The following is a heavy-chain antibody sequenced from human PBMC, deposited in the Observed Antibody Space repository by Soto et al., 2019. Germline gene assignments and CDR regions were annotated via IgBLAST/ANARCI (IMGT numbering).Heavy chain of an antibody. CDR1: GGTFSSYA. D-gene: IGHD5-12*01. Sequence: QVQLVQSGAEVKKPGSSVKVSCKASGGTFSSYAISWVRQAPGQALEWMGGIIPIVGTANYAQKFQGRVTITADESTSTAYMELSSLRSEDTAVYYCAREGLVATILRIYYYYGMDVWGQGTTVTVSS. J-gene: IGHJ6*02. CDR2: IIPIVGTA. CDR3: AREGLVATILRIYYYYGMDV. V-gene: IGHV1-69*01.